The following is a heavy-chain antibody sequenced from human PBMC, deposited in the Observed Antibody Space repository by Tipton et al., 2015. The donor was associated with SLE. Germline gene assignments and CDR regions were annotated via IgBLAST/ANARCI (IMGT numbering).Heavy chain of an antibody. CDR1: GFTFSTYA. CDR2: ISYDGSNK. J-gene: IGHJ4*02. V-gene: IGHV3-30*04. Sequence: QLVQSGGGVVQPGRSLRLSCAASGFTFSTYALHWVRQAPGKGLEWVAVISYDGSNKYHADSVKGRFTISRDNSKNTLYLQMNSLRPEDTAVYYCASDLLWFGDYWGQGTLVTVSS. CDR3: ASDLLWFGDY. D-gene: IGHD3-10*01.